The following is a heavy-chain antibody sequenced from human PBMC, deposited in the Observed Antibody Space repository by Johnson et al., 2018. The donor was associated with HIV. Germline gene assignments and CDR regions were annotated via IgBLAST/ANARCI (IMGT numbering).Heavy chain of an antibody. Sequence: EVQLVESGGDLVQPGGSLRLSCAASGFTFSSYDMHWVRQAPGKGLEWVSAIGTLADTFYPGSVKGRFTISRENAKNSLYLQMNSLRAGDTAVYYCARAGYCSGGSCYSGVDAFDIWGQGTMVTVSS. CDR1: GFTFSSYD. D-gene: IGHD2-15*01. CDR3: ARAGYCSGGSCYSGVDAFDI. V-gene: IGHV3-13*01. J-gene: IGHJ3*02. CDR2: IGTLADT.